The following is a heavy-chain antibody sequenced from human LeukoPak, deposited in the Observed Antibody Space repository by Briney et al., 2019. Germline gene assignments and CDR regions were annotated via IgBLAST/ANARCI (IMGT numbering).Heavy chain of an antibody. Sequence: SQTLSLTCAISGDSVFSSTAAWNWIRKSPSRGLEWLERTYYRSNWINQYAISVRGRIAINPDTSKNQFSLQLNSVTPEDTAVYFCARDDVGRRYDYWGQGIRVTVSS. V-gene: IGHV6-1*01. CDR1: GDSVFSSTAA. D-gene: IGHD1-26*01. CDR2: TYYRSNWIN. J-gene: IGHJ4*02. CDR3: ARDDVGRRYDY.